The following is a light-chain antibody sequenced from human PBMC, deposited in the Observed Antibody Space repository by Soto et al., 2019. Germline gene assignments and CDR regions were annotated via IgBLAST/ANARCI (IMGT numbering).Light chain of an antibody. CDR2: GAS. V-gene: IGKV3-15*01. CDR3: QQYNNWPPMYT. Sequence: VLTQSPGTLSLSPGERATLSCRASQSVSSNLAWYQQKPGQAPRLLIYGASTRATGIPARFSGSGSGTEFTLTISSLQSEDFAVYYCQQYNNWPPMYTFGQGTKLEIK. J-gene: IGKJ2*01. CDR1: QSVSSN.